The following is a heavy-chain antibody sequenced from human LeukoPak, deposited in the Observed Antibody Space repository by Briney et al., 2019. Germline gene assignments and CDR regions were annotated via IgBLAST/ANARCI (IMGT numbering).Heavy chain of an antibody. Sequence: AGGSLRLSCATSGLSFSGTWMTWVRQAPGKGLECVANIKPDGSQRYYLDSVKGRFTVSRDNAKNSLYLQMNSLRVEDTAIYFCASDLNGAGGWGQGTLVTVS. D-gene: IGHD4/OR15-4a*01. V-gene: IGHV3-7*01. CDR3: ASDLNGAGG. CDR2: IKPDGSQR. J-gene: IGHJ4*02. CDR1: GLSFSGTW.